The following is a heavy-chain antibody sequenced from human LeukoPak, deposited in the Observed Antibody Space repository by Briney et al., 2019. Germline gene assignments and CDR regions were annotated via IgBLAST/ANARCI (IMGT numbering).Heavy chain of an antibody. CDR2: ISSSSSYI. CDR3: AGQETSSYNGAFDI. V-gene: IGHV3-21*01. J-gene: IGHJ3*02. Sequence: GGSLRLSCAASGFTFSSYSMNWVRQAPGKGLEWVSSISSSSSYIYYADSVKGRFTISRDNAKNSLYLQMNSLRADDTAVYHCAGQETSSYNGAFDIWGQGTMVTVSS. CDR1: GFTFSSYS. D-gene: IGHD1-26*01.